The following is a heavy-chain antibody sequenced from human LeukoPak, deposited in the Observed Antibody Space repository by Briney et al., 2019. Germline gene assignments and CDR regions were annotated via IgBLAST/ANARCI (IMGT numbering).Heavy chain of an antibody. D-gene: IGHD1-26*01. V-gene: IGHV4-31*03. CDR2: IYYSGST. Sequence: SQTLSLTCTVSGGSISSGDYYWSWIRQHPGKGLEWIGYIYYSGSTYYNPSLKSRVTISVDTSKNQFSLKVTSVTAADTAVYYCARRGTIDSGRPWNWGQGTLVTVSS. J-gene: IGHJ4*02. CDR3: ARRGTIDSGRPWN. CDR1: GGSISSGDYY.